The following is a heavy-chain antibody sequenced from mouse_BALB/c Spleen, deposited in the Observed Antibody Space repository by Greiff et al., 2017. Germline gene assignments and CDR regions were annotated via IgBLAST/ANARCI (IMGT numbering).Heavy chain of an antibody. Sequence: DVMLVESGGGLVKPGGSLKLSCAASGFTFSSYTMSWVRQTPEKRLEWVATISSGGSYTYYPDSVKGRFTISRDNAKNTLYLQMSSLKSEDTAMYYCTRANYGSSVYYFDYWGQGTTLTVSS. CDR3: TRANYGSSVYYFDY. V-gene: IGHV5-6-4*01. CDR1: GFTFSSYT. J-gene: IGHJ2*01. CDR2: ISSGGSYT. D-gene: IGHD1-1*01.